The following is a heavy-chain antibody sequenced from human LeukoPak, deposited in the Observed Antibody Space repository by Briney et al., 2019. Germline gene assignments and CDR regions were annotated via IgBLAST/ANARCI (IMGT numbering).Heavy chain of an antibody. V-gene: IGHV3-23*01. CDR1: GFTFNNYY. Sequence: GGSLRLSCAASGFTFNNYYMNWVRQAPGKGLEWVSAISGSGGSTYYADSVKGRFTISRDNSKNTLYLQMNSLRAEDTAVYYCAKDNAKYYDFWSGYAGDFDYWGQGTLVTVSS. CDR3: AKDNAKYYDFWSGYAGDFDY. D-gene: IGHD3-3*01. CDR2: ISGSGGST. J-gene: IGHJ4*02.